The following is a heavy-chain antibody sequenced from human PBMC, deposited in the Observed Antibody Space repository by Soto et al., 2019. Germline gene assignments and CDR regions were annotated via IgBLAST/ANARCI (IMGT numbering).Heavy chain of an antibody. D-gene: IGHD3-10*01. J-gene: IGHJ4*02. CDR3: ARHNYGSGSTYFDY. Sequence: SETLSLTSSVSGGSISSSSYYWGWIRQPPGKGLEWIGSIFYSGSTYYNPSLKSRVTISVDTSKNQFSLKLSSVTAADTAVYYCARHNYGSGSTYFDYWGQGTLVTVSS. V-gene: IGHV4-39*01. CDR2: IFYSGST. CDR1: GGSISSSSYY.